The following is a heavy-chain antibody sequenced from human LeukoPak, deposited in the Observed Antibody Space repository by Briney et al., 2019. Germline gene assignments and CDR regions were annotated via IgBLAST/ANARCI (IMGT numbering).Heavy chain of an antibody. J-gene: IGHJ3*02. CDR2: IYHSGST. CDR3: ARDPGETYYYDSSGYYTAFGI. CDR1: GYSISSGYY. D-gene: IGHD3-22*01. Sequence: SETLSLTCAVSGYSISSGYYWGWIRQPPGKGLEWIGSIYHSGSTYYNPSLKSRVTISVDTSKNQFSLKLSSVTAADTAVYYCARDPGETYYYDSSGYYTAFGIWGQGTMVTVSS. V-gene: IGHV4-38-2*02.